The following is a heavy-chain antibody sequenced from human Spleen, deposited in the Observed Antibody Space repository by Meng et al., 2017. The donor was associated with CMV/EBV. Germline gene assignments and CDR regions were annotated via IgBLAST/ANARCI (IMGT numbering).Heavy chain of an antibody. J-gene: IGHJ4*02. V-gene: IGHV4-30-4*08. CDR1: DVYISSGGYY. CDR3: ARGLPGEYFDY. CDR2: IYYSGTT. D-gene: IGHD3-10*01. Sequence: CTVSDVYISSGGYYWSWIRQPTGKGLEWIGYIYYSGTTYYNPSLKSRVIISVDTSKNQFSLKLSSVTAADTAVYYCARGLPGEYFDYWGQGTLVTVSS.